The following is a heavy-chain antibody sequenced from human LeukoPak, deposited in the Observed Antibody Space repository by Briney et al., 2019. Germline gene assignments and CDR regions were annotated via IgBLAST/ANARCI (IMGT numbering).Heavy chain of an antibody. D-gene: IGHD2-8*02. CDR2: ISGSGGST. CDR1: GFTFSSYA. CDR3: ARDMWWGIFSTYYYYGMDV. Sequence: GGSLRLSCAAPGFTFSSYAMSWVRQAPGKGLEWVSAISGSGGSTYYADSVKGRFTISRDNSKNTLYLQMNSLRADDTAVYYCARDMWWGIFSTYYYYGMDVWGQGTTVTVSS. J-gene: IGHJ6*02. V-gene: IGHV3-23*01.